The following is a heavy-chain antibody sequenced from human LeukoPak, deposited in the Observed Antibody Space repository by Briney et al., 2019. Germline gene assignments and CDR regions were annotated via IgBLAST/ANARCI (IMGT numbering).Heavy chain of an antibody. CDR2: IYYSGST. J-gene: IGHJ4*02. V-gene: IGHV4-30-4*01. CDR1: GGSISSGDYY. D-gene: IGHD3-10*01. CDR3: ARADYYGSGSYYKDY. Sequence: SETLSLTCTVSGGSISSGDYYWSWIRQPPRKGLEWIGYIYYSGSTYYNPSLKSRVTISVDTSKNRFSLKLSSVTAADTAVYYCARADYYGSGSYYKDYWGQGTLVTVSS.